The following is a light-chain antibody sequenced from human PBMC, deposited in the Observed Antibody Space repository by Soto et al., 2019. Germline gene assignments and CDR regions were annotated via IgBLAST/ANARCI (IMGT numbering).Light chain of an antibody. CDR2: DVT. J-gene: IGLJ2*01. CDR1: SSDVGGYNF. V-gene: IGLV2-8*01. CDR3: SSYAGSSVPVA. Sequence: QSVLTQPPSASGSPGQSVTISCTGASSDVGGYNFVSWYQQHPGKATKLMIYDVTKRPSGVPDRFSGSKSGNTASLNVSGLQADDEADYYCSSYAGSSVPVAFGGGTKVTVL.